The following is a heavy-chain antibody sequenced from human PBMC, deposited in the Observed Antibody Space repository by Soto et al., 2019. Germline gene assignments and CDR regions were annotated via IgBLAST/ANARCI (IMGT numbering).Heavy chain of an antibody. V-gene: IGHV4-39*01. CDR1: GGSITSSRYY. Sequence: QLQLQESGPGLVKPSETLSLSCTVSGGSITSSRYYWGWIRQPPGKGLEWVGSIYYSGSTYDNPSLKSRVTISVDTSKNQFSLKLSSVTAADTAVYYCARHYYDRSDSPWYFDYWGQGTLVTVSS. D-gene: IGHD3-22*01. CDR2: IYYSGST. CDR3: ARHYYDRSDSPWYFDY. J-gene: IGHJ4*02.